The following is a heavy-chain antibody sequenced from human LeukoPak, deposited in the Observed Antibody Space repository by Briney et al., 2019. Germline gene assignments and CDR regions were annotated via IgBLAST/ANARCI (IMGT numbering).Heavy chain of an antibody. Sequence: PSETLSLTCSVSGGSISTYYWSWIRQPPGKGLEWIGEINHSGSTNYNPSLKSRVTISVDTSKNQSSLKLSSVTAADTAVYYCARVGKQWLVRYYYYYMDVWGKGTTVTVSS. D-gene: IGHD6-19*01. J-gene: IGHJ6*03. CDR3: ARVGKQWLVRYYYYYMDV. CDR2: INHSGST. V-gene: IGHV4-34*01. CDR1: GGSISTYY.